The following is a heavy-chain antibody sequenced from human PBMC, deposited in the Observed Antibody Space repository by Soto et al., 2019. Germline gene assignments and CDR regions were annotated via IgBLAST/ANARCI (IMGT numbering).Heavy chain of an antibody. CDR3: ARGYCTTTICDPWFDP. J-gene: IGHJ5*02. V-gene: IGHV5-51*01. CDR1: GYAFTSYW. CDR2: IYPGDSDT. D-gene: IGHD2-2*01. Sequence: GESLKISCTGSGYAFTSYWIAWVRQMPGKGLEWMGIIYPGDSDTRYSPSFQGQVTISADKSITTAYLQWSSLKASDTAMYYCARGYCTTTICDPWFDPWGQGTMVTVSS.